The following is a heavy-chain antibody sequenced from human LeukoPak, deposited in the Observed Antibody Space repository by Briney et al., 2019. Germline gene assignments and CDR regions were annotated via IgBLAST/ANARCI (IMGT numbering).Heavy chain of an antibody. CDR3: ARGVLWFGELTPFDY. J-gene: IGHJ4*02. CDR1: GFTFSSYG. CDR2: IRYDVSNK. V-gene: IGHV3-30*02. Sequence: GGSLRLSCAASGFTFSSYGMHWVRQAPGKGLEWVAFIRYDVSNKYYTDSVKGRFTISRDNAKNTLYLQMNSLRAEDTAVYYCARGVLWFGELTPFDYWGQGTLVTVSS. D-gene: IGHD3-10*01.